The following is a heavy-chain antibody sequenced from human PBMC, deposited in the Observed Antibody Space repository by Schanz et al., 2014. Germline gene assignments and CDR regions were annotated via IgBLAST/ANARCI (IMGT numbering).Heavy chain of an antibody. CDR2: IWYEGSKK. CDR3: ARGQEVGVAGKYAEN. D-gene: IGHD2-8*01. J-gene: IGHJ4*01. Sequence: SCAASGFTFSSYCMHWVRQAPGKGLEWVAVIWYEGSKKYYADSVKGRFTISRDNSKNTMYRQMNDLRAEDKAVYKLARGQEVGVAGKYAENWGQGTVDAVYS. V-gene: IGHV3-33*01. CDR1: GFTFSSYC.